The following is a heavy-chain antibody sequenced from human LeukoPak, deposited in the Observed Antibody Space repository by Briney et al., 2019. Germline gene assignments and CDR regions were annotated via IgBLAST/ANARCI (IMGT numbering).Heavy chain of an antibody. Sequence: GGSLRLSCAASGLTFSSYSMNWVRQAPGKGLEWVSSISSSSSYICYADSVKGRFTISRDNAKNSLYLQMNSLRAEDTAVYYCARRSDILTGGGMDVWGQGTTVTVSS. D-gene: IGHD3-9*01. CDR1: GLTFSSYS. CDR3: ARRSDILTGGGMDV. V-gene: IGHV3-21*01. J-gene: IGHJ6*02. CDR2: ISSSSSYI.